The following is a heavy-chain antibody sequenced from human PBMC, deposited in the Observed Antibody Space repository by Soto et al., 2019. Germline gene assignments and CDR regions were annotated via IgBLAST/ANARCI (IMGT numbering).Heavy chain of an antibody. CDR1: GESLNYYY. V-gene: IGHV4-34*01. CDR2: FYQGGRT. D-gene: IGHD2-21*01. J-gene: IGHJ5*02. Sequence: HVQLRQWGAGLLKPSDTLSLTCAVYGESLNYYYWSWLRQAPGKGLEWIGEFYQGGRTHYHPSVKGRVPVSVDLSSQQFSLKLTSVTAADTATYYCARGMWPDRFANWGQGTLVTVSS. CDR3: ARGMWPDRFAN.